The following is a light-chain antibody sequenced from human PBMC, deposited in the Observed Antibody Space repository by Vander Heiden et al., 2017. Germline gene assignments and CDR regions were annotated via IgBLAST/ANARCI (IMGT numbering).Light chain of an antibody. CDR3: QQYNNWPPRYT. Sequence: EILLTQSPATLSVSPGEGATFPCRASQSVSSNLVWYQQKPGQAPRLLIYAASTRATGVPARFSGTGSGTEFTLTISSLQSEDIAIYYCQQYNNWPPRYTFGQGAKLEIK. CDR1: QSVSSN. CDR2: AAS. J-gene: IGKJ2*01. V-gene: IGKV3-15*01.